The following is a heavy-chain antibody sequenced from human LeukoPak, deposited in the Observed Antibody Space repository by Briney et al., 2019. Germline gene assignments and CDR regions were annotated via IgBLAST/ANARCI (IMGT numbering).Heavy chain of an antibody. CDR3: ATGGATTHFQH. CDR2: IIPIFGTA. CDR1: GGTFSSYA. Sequence: ASVKVSCXASGGTFSSYAISWVRQAPGQGLGWMGGIIPIFGTANYAQKFQGRVTITTDESTSTAYMELSSLRSEDTAVYYCATGGATTHFQHWGQGTLVTVSS. J-gene: IGHJ1*01. V-gene: IGHV1-69*05. D-gene: IGHD1-26*01.